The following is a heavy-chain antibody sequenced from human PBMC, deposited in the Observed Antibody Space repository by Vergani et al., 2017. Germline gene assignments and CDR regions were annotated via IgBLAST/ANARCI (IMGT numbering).Heavy chain of an antibody. CDR1: GFTFDDYA. CDR2: ISWNSGSI. V-gene: IGHV3-9*01. D-gene: IGHD3-9*01. J-gene: IGHJ4*02. Sequence: EVQLVESGGGLVQPGRSLRLSCAASGFTFDDYAMHWVRQAPGKGLEWVSGISWNSGSIGYADSVKGRFTISRDNAKNSLYLQMNSLRAEDTALYYCAKDRFGYYDILTGYYYDYWGQGTPVTVSS. CDR3: AKDRFGYYDILTGYYYDY.